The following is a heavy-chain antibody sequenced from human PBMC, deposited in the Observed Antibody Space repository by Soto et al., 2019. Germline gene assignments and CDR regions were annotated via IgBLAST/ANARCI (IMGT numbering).Heavy chain of an antibody. CDR3: VKEVETVRLGAFAL. Sequence: HPGGSLRLSCATSGFTFHDYAMSWVRQAPGKGLEWVSAIAFTGSATYYADSVKGRFTISRDNSKNIVYLQMNSLRVDDTALYYCVKEVETVRLGAFALWGQGTQVTVSS. J-gene: IGHJ4*02. CDR2: IAFTGSAT. V-gene: IGHV3-23*01. CDR1: GFTFHDYA. D-gene: IGHD5-18*01.